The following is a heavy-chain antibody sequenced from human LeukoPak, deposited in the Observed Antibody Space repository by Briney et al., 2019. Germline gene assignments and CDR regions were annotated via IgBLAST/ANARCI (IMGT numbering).Heavy chain of an antibody. J-gene: IGHJ4*02. CDR3: AKNSGWYLQYFDY. V-gene: IGHV4-39*07. CDR1: GGSISSYY. CDR2: IYYSGSI. D-gene: IGHD6-19*01. Sequence: PSETLSLTCTVSGGSISSYYWGWIRQPPGKGLEWIGSIYYSGSIYYNPSLRSRVTISLDTSKNQFSLKLTSVTAADTAVYYCAKNSGWYLQYFDYWGQGTLVTVSS.